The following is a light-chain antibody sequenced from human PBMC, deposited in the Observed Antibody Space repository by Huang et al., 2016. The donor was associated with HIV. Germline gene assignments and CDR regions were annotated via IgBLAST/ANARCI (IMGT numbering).Light chain of an antibody. J-gene: IGKJ2*01. CDR3: QQYGSSPT. V-gene: IGKV3-20*01. CDR1: QRVSSSY. CDR2: GAS. Sequence: EIVLTQSPGTLSLSPGERATLSCRASQRVSSSYLAWYQQKPGQAPRVLIYGASSSATGIPDRFSGSGSGTDFTLTISRLEPEDFAVYYCQQYGSSPTFGQGTKLEIK.